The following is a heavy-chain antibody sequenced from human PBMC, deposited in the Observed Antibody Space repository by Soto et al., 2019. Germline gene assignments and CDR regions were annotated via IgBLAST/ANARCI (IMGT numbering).Heavy chain of an antibody. Sequence: TSETLSLTCAVSGGSISSGGYSWSWIRQPPGKGLEWIGYIYHSGRTYYNPSLKSRVTISVDRSKNQFSLKLSSVTAADTAVYYCARLGQRNDAFDIWGQGTMVTVSS. CDR3: ARLGQRNDAFDI. CDR1: GGSISSGGYS. J-gene: IGHJ3*02. D-gene: IGHD6-25*01. V-gene: IGHV4-30-2*01. CDR2: IYHSGRT.